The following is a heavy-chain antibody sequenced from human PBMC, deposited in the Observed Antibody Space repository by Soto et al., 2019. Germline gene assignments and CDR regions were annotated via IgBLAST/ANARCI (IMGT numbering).Heavy chain of an antibody. D-gene: IGHD3-3*01. J-gene: IGHJ4*02. V-gene: IGHV3-23*01. CDR1: GFTFSSYA. CDR2: ISGSGGST. Sequence: GGSLRLSCAASGFTFSSYAMSWVRQAPGKGLEWVSAISGSGGSTYYADSVKGRFTISRDNSKNTLYLQMNSLRAEDTAVYYCAPFYDFWSGYYTSDYWGQGTLVTVSS. CDR3: APFYDFWSGYYTSDY.